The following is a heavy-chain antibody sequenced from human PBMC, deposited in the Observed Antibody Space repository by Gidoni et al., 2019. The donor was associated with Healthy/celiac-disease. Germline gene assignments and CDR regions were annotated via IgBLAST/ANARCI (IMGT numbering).Heavy chain of an antibody. CDR2: ISYDGSNK. CDR3: AGIQQYNWYFDL. J-gene: IGHJ2*01. V-gene: IGHV3-30*03. CDR1: GFTYSSYG. D-gene: IGHD6-13*01. Sequence: QVQLVESGGGVVQPGRSLTLSCAASGFTYSSYGMHWVRQAPGKGLEWVAVISYDGSNKYYADSVKGRFTISRDNSKNTLYLQMNSLRAEDTAVYYCAGIQQYNWYFDLWGRGTLVTVSS.